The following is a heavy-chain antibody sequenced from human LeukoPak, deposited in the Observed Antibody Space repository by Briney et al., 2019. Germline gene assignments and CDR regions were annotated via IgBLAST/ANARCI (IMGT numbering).Heavy chain of an antibody. CDR2: IYYSGST. CDR3: ARGMVSPDAFDI. V-gene: IGHV4-59*01. Sequence: SETLSLTCTVSGDSISSYYWSWIRQPPGKGLEWIGYIYYSGSTNYNPSLKSRVTISVDTSKNQFSLKLSSVTAADTAVYYCARGMVSPDAFDIWGQGTMVTVSS. D-gene: IGHD2-8*01. J-gene: IGHJ3*02. CDR1: GDSISSYY.